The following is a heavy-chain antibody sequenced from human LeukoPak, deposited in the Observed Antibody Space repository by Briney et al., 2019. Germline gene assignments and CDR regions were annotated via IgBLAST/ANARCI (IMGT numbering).Heavy chain of an antibody. Sequence: PSETLSLTCTVSGDSVSCGTYYWSWVRQPPGKGLEWIGFISYSGSTNYNPPLKSRITISVDMSKNQFSLKVRSVTAADTAVYYCARGPYVWGQGTMVTVSS. V-gene: IGHV4-61*01. CDR3: ARGPYV. CDR1: GDSVSCGTYY. CDR2: ISYSGST. J-gene: IGHJ3*01.